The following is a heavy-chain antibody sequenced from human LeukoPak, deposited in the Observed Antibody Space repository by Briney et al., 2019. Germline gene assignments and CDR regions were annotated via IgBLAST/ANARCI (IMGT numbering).Heavy chain of an antibody. Sequence: PSGTLSLTCAVYGGSFSGYYWSWIRQPPGKGLEWIGEINHSGSTNYNPSLKTRVTISVDTSKNHFSLKLSSVTAADTAVYYCASFGPRYCSGGSCPPWGQGTLVTVSS. CDR1: GGSFSGYY. J-gene: IGHJ5*02. D-gene: IGHD2-15*01. V-gene: IGHV4-34*01. CDR2: INHSGST. CDR3: ASFGPRYCSGGSCPP.